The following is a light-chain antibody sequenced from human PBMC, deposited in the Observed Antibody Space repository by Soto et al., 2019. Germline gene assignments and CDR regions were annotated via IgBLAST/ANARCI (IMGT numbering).Light chain of an antibody. V-gene: IGLV2-14*01. CDR2: DVS. CDR1: SSDVGGYNY. CDR3: SSYPSSSTVV. Sequence: QSALTQPASVSGSPGQSITISCTGTSSDVGGYNYVSWYQQHPGKAPKLMIYDVSNRPSGVSNRFSGSKSGNTASLTISGIQAEDEADYYCSSYPSSSTVVFGGGTKLTV. J-gene: IGLJ2*01.